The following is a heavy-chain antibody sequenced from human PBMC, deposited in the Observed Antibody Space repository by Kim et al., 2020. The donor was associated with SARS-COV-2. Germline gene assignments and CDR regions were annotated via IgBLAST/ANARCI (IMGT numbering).Heavy chain of an antibody. CDR3: AREAILWWWGFEYYYYGMDV. CDR1: GFTFSSYW. CDR2: INSDGSST. D-gene: IGHD2-21*01. V-gene: IGHV3-74*01. J-gene: IGHJ6*02. Sequence: GGSLRLSCAASGFTFSSYWMHWVRQAPGRGLVWVSRINSDGSSTSYADSVKGRFTISRDNAKNTLYLQMNSLRAEDTAVYYCAREAILWWWGFEYYYYGMDVWGQGTTVTVSS.